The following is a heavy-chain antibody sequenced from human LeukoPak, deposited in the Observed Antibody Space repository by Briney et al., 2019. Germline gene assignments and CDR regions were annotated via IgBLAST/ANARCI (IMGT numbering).Heavy chain of an antibody. V-gene: IGHV4-30-4*01. CDR3: TRGLPSDKIDY. CDR1: GGSISSGDYI. Sequence: TSQTLSLTCIVSGGSISSGDYIWTWIRQPPGKGLEWIGRMHYGGSPSYNPSLQSRVTISADTSKNQFSLSLNSVTAADTAVYYCTRGLPSDKIDYWGQGTLVTVSS. D-gene: IGHD2-15*01. J-gene: IGHJ4*02. CDR2: MHYGGSP.